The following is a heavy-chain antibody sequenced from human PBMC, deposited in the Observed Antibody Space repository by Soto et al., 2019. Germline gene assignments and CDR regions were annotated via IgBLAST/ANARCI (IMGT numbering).Heavy chain of an antibody. V-gene: IGHV1-69*13. Sequence: ASVKVSCKASGGTFSRYALSWVRQAPGQGPEWVGGIVPMFGTANYAQKFQGRVTITADESTNTAYMQLSSLRSEDTAVYYCARGVYYDSRGYYFFFWGQGTLVTVSS. CDR1: GGTFSRYA. J-gene: IGHJ4*02. CDR3: ARGVYYDSRGYYFFF. D-gene: IGHD3-22*01. CDR2: IVPMFGTA.